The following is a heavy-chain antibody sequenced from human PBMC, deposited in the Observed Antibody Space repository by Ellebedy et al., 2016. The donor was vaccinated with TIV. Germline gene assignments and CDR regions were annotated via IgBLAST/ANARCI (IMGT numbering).Heavy chain of an antibody. CDR3: ARFPRRNSAFDI. D-gene: IGHD4-23*01. V-gene: IGHV4-59*08. CDR1: GFTFSSYW. CDR2: IYYSGST. Sequence: GSLRLSCAASGFTFSSYWMSWVRQAPGKGLEWIGSIYYSGSTNYNPSLKSRVTISVDTSKNQFSLKLSSVTAADTAVYYCARFPRRNSAFDIWGQGTMVTVSS. J-gene: IGHJ3*02.